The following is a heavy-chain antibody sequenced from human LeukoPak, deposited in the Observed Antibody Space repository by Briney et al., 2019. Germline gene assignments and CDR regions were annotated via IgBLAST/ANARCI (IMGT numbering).Heavy chain of an antibody. J-gene: IGHJ4*02. V-gene: IGHV1-18*01. CDR2: ISAYNGNT. D-gene: IGHD2-2*01. CDR3: ARKFGGYCSGTSCQINFDY. CDR1: GYTFTSYG. Sequence: ASVKVSCKASGYTFTSYGISWVRQARGQGLEWMGWISAYNGNTNYAQKLQGRVTMTTDTSTSTAYMELRSLRSDDTAVYYCARKFGGYCSGTSCQINFDYWGQGTLVTVSS.